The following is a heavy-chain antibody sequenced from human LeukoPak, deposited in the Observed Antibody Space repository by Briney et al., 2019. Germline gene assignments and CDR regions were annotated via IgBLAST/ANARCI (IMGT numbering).Heavy chain of an antibody. D-gene: IGHD2-2*01. J-gene: IGHJ5*02. CDR1: GGSISSYY. CDR3: ARVRIPAAVSGWLDP. V-gene: IGHV4-59*01. CDR2: IYYSGST. Sequence: SETLSLTCTVSGGSISSYYWSWIRQPPGKGLEWIGYIYYSGSTNYNPSLKSRVTISVDTSKNQFSLKLSSVTAADTAVYYCARVRIPAAVSGWLDPWGQGTLVTVSS.